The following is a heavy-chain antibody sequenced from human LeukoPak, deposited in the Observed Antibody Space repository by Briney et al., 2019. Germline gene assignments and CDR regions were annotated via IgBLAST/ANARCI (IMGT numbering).Heavy chain of an antibody. CDR2: ILYDGSTK. CDR3: ARGASGSYWWDCFDY. J-gene: IGHJ4*02. D-gene: IGHD1-26*01. V-gene: IGHV3-30*04. CDR1: GFTFSTYS. Sequence: GRSLRLSCAASGFTFSTYSMHWVRQAPGKGLEWVAVILYDGSTKYYVDSVKGRFTISRDYSKTTLYLQMNSLRAEDTAIYYCARGASGSYWWDCFDYWGQGTLVTVSS.